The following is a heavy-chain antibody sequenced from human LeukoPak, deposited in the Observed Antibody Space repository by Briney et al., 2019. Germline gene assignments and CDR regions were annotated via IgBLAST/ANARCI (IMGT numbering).Heavy chain of an antibody. J-gene: IGHJ6*03. Sequence: TSETLSLTCTVSGGSISSSSYYWGWIRQPPGKGLEWIGSIYYSGSTYYNPSLKSRVTISVDTSKNQFSLKLSSVTAADTAVYYCGMTALFPYYYYYMDVWGKGTTVTVSS. D-gene: IGHD2-21*02. CDR3: GMTALFPYYYYYMDV. V-gene: IGHV4-39*07. CDR2: IYYSGST. CDR1: GGSISSSSYY.